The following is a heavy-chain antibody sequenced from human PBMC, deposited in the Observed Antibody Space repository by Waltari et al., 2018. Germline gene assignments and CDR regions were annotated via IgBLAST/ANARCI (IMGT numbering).Heavy chain of an antibody. CDR1: GGSFSGYY. V-gene: IGHV4-34*01. Sequence: QVQLQQWGAGLLKPSETLSLTCAVYGGSFSGYYWSWIRQPPGKGLEWIGEINHSGSTNYTPSLKTRVTISADTSRQHLSLKLRSVTAADTALYYCARSVAARRINWFDPWGQGTLVTVSS. CDR2: INHSGST. J-gene: IGHJ5*02. D-gene: IGHD6-6*01. CDR3: ARSVAARRINWFDP.